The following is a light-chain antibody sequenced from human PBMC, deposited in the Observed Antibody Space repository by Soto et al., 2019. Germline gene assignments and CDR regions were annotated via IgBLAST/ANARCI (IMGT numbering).Light chain of an antibody. V-gene: IGKV3-20*01. Sequence: EIMLTHSACVMSLSPGERATLPCRASESVNIMYLGWYQQKPGQAPRLLIFHTSLRPTGIPDRFSGSGSGTDFTLTISRLEPEDFAVYYCQHFGGSLPVTFGQGTRLEIK. CDR1: ESVNIMY. J-gene: IGKJ5*01. CDR3: QHFGGSLPVT. CDR2: HTS.